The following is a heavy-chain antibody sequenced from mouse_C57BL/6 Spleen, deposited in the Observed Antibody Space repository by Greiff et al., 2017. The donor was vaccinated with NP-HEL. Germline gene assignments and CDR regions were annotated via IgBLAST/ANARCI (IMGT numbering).Heavy chain of an antibody. CDR3: ARQGTTVVATPLAY. CDR1: GYTFTSYW. Sequence: VQLQQSGADLAKPGASVKLSCTASGYTFTSYWMHWVKQRPGQGLEWIGYINPSSGYTKYNQKFKGKATLTADKSSSTAYMQLSSLTYEDSAVYYCARQGTTVVATPLAYWGQGTLVTVSA. J-gene: IGHJ3*01. V-gene: IGHV1-7*01. D-gene: IGHD1-1*01. CDR2: INPSSGYT.